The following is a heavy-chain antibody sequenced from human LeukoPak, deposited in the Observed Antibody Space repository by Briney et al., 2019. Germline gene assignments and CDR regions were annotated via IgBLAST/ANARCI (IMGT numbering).Heavy chain of an antibody. CDR1: GGSFSGYY. CDR2: VNHSGST. D-gene: IGHD5-18*01. V-gene: IGHV4-34*01. CDR3: ARISGYSYGTPPYYFDY. J-gene: IGHJ4*02. Sequence: SETLSLTCAVYGGSFSGYYWSWIRQPPGKGLEWIGEVNHSGSTNYNPSLKSRVTISVDTSKNQFSLKLNSVTAADTAVYYCARISGYSYGTPPYYFDYWGQGTLVTVSS.